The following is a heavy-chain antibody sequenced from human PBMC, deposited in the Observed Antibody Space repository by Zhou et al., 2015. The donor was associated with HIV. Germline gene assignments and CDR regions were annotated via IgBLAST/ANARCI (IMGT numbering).Heavy chain of an antibody. CDR1: GFTFNDYY. V-gene: IGHV3-11*01. J-gene: IGHJ6*02. CDR3: VRDASFYTNAQGGMDV. CDR2: ISSSGTGE. D-gene: IGHD2-8*01. Sequence: QVQLVESGGDLVKVGGSLRLSCAVSGFTFNDYYMSWIRQAPGKGLEWLAYISSSGTGESYADSVRGRFIISRDNAKNSLYLQMSSLRAEDTAIYYCVRDASFYTNAQGGMDVWGQGDHGHRLL.